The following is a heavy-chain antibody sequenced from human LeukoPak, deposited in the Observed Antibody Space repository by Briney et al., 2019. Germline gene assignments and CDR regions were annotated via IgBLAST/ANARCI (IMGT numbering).Heavy chain of an antibody. D-gene: IGHD6-6*01. J-gene: IGHJ6*02. CDR2: IWYDGSNK. CDR1: GFTFSSYA. Sequence: GGSLRLSCAASGFTFSSYAMSWVRQAPGKGLEWVAVIWYDGSNKYYADSVKGRFTISRDNSKNTLYLQMNSLRAEDTAVYYCARRSSSGGYYGMDVWGQGTTVTVSS. CDR3: ARRSSSGGYYGMDV. V-gene: IGHV3-33*08.